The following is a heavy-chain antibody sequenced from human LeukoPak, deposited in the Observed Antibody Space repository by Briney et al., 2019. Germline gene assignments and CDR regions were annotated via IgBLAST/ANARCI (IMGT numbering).Heavy chain of an antibody. Sequence: GESLKISCKGSGYSFTSYWIGWVRQIPGKCLELMRIIYPGDSDTRHSPTFQGQLTISADKSISTAYLQWSSLKAADTGMYYCARLEKNSRRLDYWGQGTLVNVSS. D-gene: IGHD1-1*01. CDR2: IYPGDSDT. J-gene: IGHJ4*02. CDR1: GYSFTSYW. V-gene: IGHV5-51*01. CDR3: ARLEKNSRRLDY.